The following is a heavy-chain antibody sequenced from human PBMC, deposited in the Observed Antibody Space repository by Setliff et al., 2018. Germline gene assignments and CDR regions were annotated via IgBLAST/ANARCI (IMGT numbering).Heavy chain of an antibody. CDR3: ARGYCDGIGCPAPLYYFDS. D-gene: IGHD2-21*01. Sequence: ASVKVSCKASGYTFTGYYMHWVRQAPGQGLEWMGWINPNSGGTNYAQKFQGRVTMTRDTSISTAYMELRSLTSGDMAVYYCARGYCDGIGCPAPLYYFDSWGQGTLVTVSS. J-gene: IGHJ4*02. CDR1: GYTFTGYY. V-gene: IGHV1-2*02. CDR2: INPNSGGT.